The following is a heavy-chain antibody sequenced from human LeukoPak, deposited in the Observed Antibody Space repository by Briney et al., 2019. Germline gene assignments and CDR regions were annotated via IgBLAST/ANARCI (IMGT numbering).Heavy chain of an antibody. CDR2: IYTSGST. Sequence: SETLSLTCTVSGGSISSYYWSWIRQPAGKGLEWIGRIYTSGSTNYNPSLKSRVTMSVDTSKNQFSLKLSSMTAADTAVYYCARDGPFRGSNSPGYYYYMDVWGKGTTVTVSS. CDR1: GGSISSYY. V-gene: IGHV4-4*07. D-gene: IGHD6-13*01. CDR3: ARDGPFRGSNSPGYYYYMDV. J-gene: IGHJ6*03.